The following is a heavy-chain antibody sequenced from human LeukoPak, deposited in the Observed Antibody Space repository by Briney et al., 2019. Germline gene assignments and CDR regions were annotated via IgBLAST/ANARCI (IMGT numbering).Heavy chain of an antibody. D-gene: IGHD6-19*01. Sequence: GGSLRLSCAASGFTFSSYAMHWVRQAPGKGLEWVAVISYDGSNKYYADSVKGRFTISRDNSKNTLYLQMNSLRAEDTAVYYCARGGVAGGMDVWGQGTTVTVSS. CDR1: GFTFSSYA. CDR3: ARGGVAGGMDV. V-gene: IGHV3-30-3*01. CDR2: ISYDGSNK. J-gene: IGHJ6*02.